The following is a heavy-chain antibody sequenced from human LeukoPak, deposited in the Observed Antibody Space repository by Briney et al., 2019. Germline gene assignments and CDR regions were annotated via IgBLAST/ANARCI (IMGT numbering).Heavy chain of an antibody. J-gene: IGHJ6*02. CDR2: IYYSGST. Sequence: SETLSLTCTVSGGSISSSYYFWGWIRQPPGKGLEWIGSIYYSGSTYYSPSLQSRVTISSDTSKNHFSLRLSSVTAADTAVYYCARRSYRADVDIWGQGTTVTVSS. CDR1: GGSISSSYYF. CDR3: ARRSYRADVDI. D-gene: IGHD3-10*01. V-gene: IGHV4-39*01.